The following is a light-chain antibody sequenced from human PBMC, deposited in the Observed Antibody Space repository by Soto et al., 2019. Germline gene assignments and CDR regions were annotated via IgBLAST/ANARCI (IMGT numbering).Light chain of an antibody. CDR3: LLSYGGAPAV. J-gene: IGLJ7*01. Sequence: QAVVTQEPSLTVSPGGTVTLTCGSSTGAVTSGHYPYWFQQKPGQAPRTLIYDTSNKHSWTPARFSGSLLGGKAALTLSGAQPEDEAEYYCLLSYGGAPAVLGGGTQLTVL. V-gene: IGLV7-46*01. CDR1: TGAVTSGHY. CDR2: DTS.